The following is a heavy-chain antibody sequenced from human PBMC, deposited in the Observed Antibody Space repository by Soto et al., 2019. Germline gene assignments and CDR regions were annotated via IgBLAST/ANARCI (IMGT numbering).Heavy chain of an antibody. J-gene: IGHJ3*02. CDR2: IIPIFGTA. CDR3: ARDSGIWSGYYFIPFLGDAFDI. CDR1: GGTFSSYA. D-gene: IGHD3-3*01. V-gene: IGHV1-69*13. Sequence: ASVKVSCKASGGTFSSYAISWVRQAPGQGLEWMGGIIPIFGTANYAQKFQGRVTITADESTSTAYMELSSLRCEDTAVYYCARDSGIWSGYYFIPFLGDAFDIWGQGTMVTVSS.